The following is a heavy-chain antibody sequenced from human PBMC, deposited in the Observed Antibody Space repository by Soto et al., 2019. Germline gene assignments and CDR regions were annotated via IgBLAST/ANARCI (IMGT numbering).Heavy chain of an antibody. CDR2: ISYDGSNK. J-gene: IGHJ6*02. Sequence: QVQLVESGGGVVQPGRSLRLSCAASGFTFSSYGMHWVRQAPGKGLEWVAVISYDGSNKYYADSVKGRFTISRDNSKITLYLQMNSLRAEDMAVYYCAKEGDRWYGMDVWGQGTTVTVSS. CDR3: AKEGDRWYGMDV. CDR1: GFTFSSYG. D-gene: IGHD3-10*01. V-gene: IGHV3-30*18.